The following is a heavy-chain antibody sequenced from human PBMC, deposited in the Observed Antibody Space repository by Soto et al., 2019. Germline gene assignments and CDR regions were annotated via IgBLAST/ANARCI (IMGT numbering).Heavy chain of an antibody. J-gene: IGHJ5*02. Sequence: VQLVESGGGLVKPGESLRLSCVASGITFTNAWMGWVRQAPGKGLEWIGRLKSRRAGGTSDYAAPVKGRFTISKDESKNTLYLQMNSLKTEDTAVYHCTTDGGVSEYPLFWAWGQGAQVTVSS. CDR1: GITFTNAW. V-gene: IGHV3-15*01. CDR2: LKSRRAGGTS. CDR3: TTDGGVSEYPLFWA. D-gene: IGHD2-8*02.